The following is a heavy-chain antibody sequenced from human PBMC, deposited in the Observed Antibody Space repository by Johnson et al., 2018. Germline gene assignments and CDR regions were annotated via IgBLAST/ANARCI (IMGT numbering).Heavy chain of an antibody. CDR3: TRHRRGTGEAFDI. CDR1: GFTFSGST. V-gene: IGHV3-73*01. J-gene: IGHJ3*02. D-gene: IGHD1-14*01. CDR2: IRSQANSYAT. Sequence: VQLVQSGGGLVQPGGSLKLSCAASGFTFSGSTMHWVRQASGKGLEWVGRIRSQANSYATAYAASEKGRCTISSDDSKNTAYLQMNSLKTKDTAVDSCTRHRRGTGEAFDIWGKGTRVTVSS.